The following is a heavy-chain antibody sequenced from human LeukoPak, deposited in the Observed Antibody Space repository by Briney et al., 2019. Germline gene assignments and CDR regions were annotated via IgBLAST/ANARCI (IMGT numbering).Heavy chain of an antibody. CDR3: ANSPGYSYGPLDY. CDR2: ISSSSSYI. V-gene: IGHV3-21*04. D-gene: IGHD5-18*01. Sequence: GGSLRLSCAASGFTFSSYSMNWVRQAPGKGLEWVSSISSSSSYIYYADSVKGRFTISRDNSKNTLYLQMNSLRAEDTAVYYCANSPGYSYGPLDYWGQGTLVTVSS. J-gene: IGHJ4*02. CDR1: GFTFSSYS.